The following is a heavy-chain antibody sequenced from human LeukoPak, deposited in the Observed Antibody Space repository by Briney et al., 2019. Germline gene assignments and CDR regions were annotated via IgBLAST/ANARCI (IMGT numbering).Heavy chain of an antibody. CDR1: GFTFSSYG. CDR2: ISYDGSNK. CDR3: ASSVVGATTPPPNFDY. V-gene: IGHV3-30*03. J-gene: IGHJ4*02. D-gene: IGHD1-26*01. Sequence: GGSLRLSCAASGFTFSSYGMHWVRQAPGKGLEWVAVISYDGSNKYYADSVKGRFTISRDNSKNTLYLQMNSLRAEDTAVYYCASSVVGATTPPPNFDYWGQGTLVTVSS.